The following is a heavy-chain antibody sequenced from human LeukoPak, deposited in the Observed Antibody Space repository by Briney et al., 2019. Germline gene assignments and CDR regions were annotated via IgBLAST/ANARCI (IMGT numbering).Heavy chain of an antibody. J-gene: IGHJ4*02. V-gene: IGHV3-7*01. D-gene: IGHD3-22*01. Sequence: GGSLRLSCAASGFTFTNYWMSWVRQAPGKGLELVANIKQDRSEKYYVDSVKGRFTISRDNAKNSLYLQMNSLRAEDTAVYYCARPLDYYDSSGPTWVYWGQGTLVTVSS. CDR1: GFTFTNYW. CDR3: ARPLDYYDSSGPTWVY. CDR2: IKQDRSEK.